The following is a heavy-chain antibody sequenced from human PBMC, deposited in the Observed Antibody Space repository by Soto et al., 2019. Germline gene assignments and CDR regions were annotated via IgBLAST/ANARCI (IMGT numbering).Heavy chain of an antibody. CDR2: INAVNGNT. V-gene: IGHV1-3*01. CDR3: ARGIAVAGTTYYFDY. D-gene: IGHD6-19*01. Sequence: ASVKVSCKASGYTFTSCAMHWVRQAPGQRLEWMGWINAVNGNTKYSQKFQGRVTITRDTSASTAYMELSSLRSEDTAVYYCARGIAVAGTTYYFDYWGQGTLVTVS. CDR1: GYTFTSCA. J-gene: IGHJ4*02.